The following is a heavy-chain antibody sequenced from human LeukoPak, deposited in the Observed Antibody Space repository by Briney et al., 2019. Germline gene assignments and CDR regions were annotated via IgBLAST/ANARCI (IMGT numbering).Heavy chain of an antibody. D-gene: IGHD3-22*01. CDR2: INPSGGST. V-gene: IGHV1-46*01. CDR1: GYTFTSYY. J-gene: IGHJ5*02. CDR3: ARGDGQYYYDRNWFDP. Sequence: GASVKVSCKASGYTFTSYYMHWVRQAPGQGLEWMGIINPSGGSTSYAQKFQGRVTMTRDTSTSTVYMELSSLRSEDTAVYYCARGDGQYYYDRNWFDPWGQGNLVTVSS.